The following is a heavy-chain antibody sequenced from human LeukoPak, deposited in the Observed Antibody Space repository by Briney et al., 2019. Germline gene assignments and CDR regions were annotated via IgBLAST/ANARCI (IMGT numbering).Heavy chain of an antibody. Sequence: GASVKVSCKACGYTFTGYYIHWVRQAPGQGLELMGRINPNSGGTDYAQKFQGRVTMTRGTSISTAYMEQSRLRSDDTAVYYCARDGSGNYYYLDYWGQGTLVTFSS. D-gene: IGHD3-10*01. CDR2: INPNSGGT. CDR1: GYTFTGYY. V-gene: IGHV1-2*06. CDR3: ARDGSGNYYYLDY. J-gene: IGHJ4*02.